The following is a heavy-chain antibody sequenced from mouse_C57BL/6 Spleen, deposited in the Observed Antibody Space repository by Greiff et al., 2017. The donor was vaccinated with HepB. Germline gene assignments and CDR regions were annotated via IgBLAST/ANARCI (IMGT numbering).Heavy chain of an antibody. V-gene: IGHV1-69*01. CDR3: ARSNIYDGSHLDY. Sequence: QVQLQQPGAELVMPGASVKLSCKASGYTFTSYWMHWVKQRPGQGLEWIGEIDPSDSYTNYNQKFKGKSTLTVDKSSSTAYMQLSSLTSEDSAVYYCARSNIYDGSHLDYWGQGTTLTVSS. J-gene: IGHJ2*01. CDR1: GYTFTSYW. CDR2: IDPSDSYT. D-gene: IGHD2-3*01.